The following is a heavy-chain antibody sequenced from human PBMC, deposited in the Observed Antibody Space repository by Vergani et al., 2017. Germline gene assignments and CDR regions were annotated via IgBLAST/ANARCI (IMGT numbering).Heavy chain of an antibody. V-gene: IGHV4-34*01. CDR2: INHSGST. J-gene: IGHJ4*02. CDR3: ARLGGDWAGDY. D-gene: IGHD2-21*01. Sequence: QVQLQQWGAGLLKPSETLSLTCAVYGGSFSGYYWSWIRQPPGKGLEWIGEINHSGSTNYNPSLKSRVTISVDTSKNQFSLKLSSVTAADTAVYYCARLGGDWAGDYWGQGTLVTVSS. CDR1: GGSFSGYY.